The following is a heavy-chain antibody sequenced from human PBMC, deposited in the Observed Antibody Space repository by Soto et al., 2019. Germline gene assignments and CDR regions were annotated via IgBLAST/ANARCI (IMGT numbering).Heavy chain of an antibody. D-gene: IGHD5-18*01. J-gene: IGHJ6*02. CDR3: ARGQVGSYGYYYYYGMDV. CDR1: GGSISSGGYS. CDR2: IYHSGST. Sequence: SETLSLTCAVSGGSISSGGYSWSWIRQPPGKGLEWIGYIYHSGSTYYNPSLKSRVTISVDRSKNQFSLKLSSVTAADTAVYYCARGQVGSYGYYYYYGMDVWGQGTTVTVSS. V-gene: IGHV4-30-2*01.